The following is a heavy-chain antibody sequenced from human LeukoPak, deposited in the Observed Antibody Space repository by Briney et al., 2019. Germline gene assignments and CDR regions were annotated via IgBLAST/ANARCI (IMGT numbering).Heavy chain of an antibody. CDR1: GYTFTSYG. Sequence: SVKVSCKASGYTFTSYGISWVRQAPGQGLEWMGGIIPFIDTANYAQKLQGRVTITADESTSTAYMELSSLRSEDTAVYYCGRTRFSNIGVELRDYYYYYMDVWGKGTTVTVSS. J-gene: IGHJ6*03. CDR3: GRTRFSNIGVELRDYYYYYMDV. D-gene: IGHD1-7*01. V-gene: IGHV1-69*13. CDR2: IIPFIDTA.